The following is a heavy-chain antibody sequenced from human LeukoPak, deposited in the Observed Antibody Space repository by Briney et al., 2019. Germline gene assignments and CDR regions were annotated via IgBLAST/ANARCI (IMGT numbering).Heavy chain of an antibody. CDR3: TYASG. V-gene: IGHV3-30*02. Sequence: GGSLRLSCAASGFTFSNYGMHWVRQAPGKGLEWVALIRYDGSNKYYADSVKGRFTISRDNSKHTLYLQMNSLRADDTGVYYCTYASGWGQGTLVTVSS. CDR1: GFTFSNYG. J-gene: IGHJ4*02. CDR2: IRYDGSNK.